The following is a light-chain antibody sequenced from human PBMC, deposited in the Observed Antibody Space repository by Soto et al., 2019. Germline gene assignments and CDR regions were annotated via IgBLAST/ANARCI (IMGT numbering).Light chain of an antibody. CDR3: SSYISSITSHV. V-gene: IGLV2-18*02. J-gene: IGLJ1*01. Sequence: HSALTQPPSVSGSPGQSVTISCSGSNIDVGSHNSVSWYKQAPGTSPKLMIFEVNNRPSGVPDRFSESKSGNTASLTISGLQPEDEADYYCSSYISSITSHVFGTGTKLTVL. CDR2: EVN. CDR1: NIDVGSHNS.